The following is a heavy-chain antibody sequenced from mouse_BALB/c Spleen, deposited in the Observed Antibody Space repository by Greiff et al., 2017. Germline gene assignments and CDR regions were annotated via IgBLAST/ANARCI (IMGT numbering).Heavy chain of an antibody. V-gene: IGHV5-4*02. J-gene: IGHJ3*01. CDR3: ARDNGNSPFAY. CDR2: ISDGGSYT. CDR1: GFTFSDYY. D-gene: IGHD2-1*01. Sequence: EVKLMESGGGLVKPGGSLKLSCAASGFTFSDYYMYWVRQTPEKRLEWVATISDGGSYTYYPDSVKGRFTISRDNAKNNLYLQMSSLKSEDTAMYYCARDNGNSPFAYWGQGTLVTVSA.